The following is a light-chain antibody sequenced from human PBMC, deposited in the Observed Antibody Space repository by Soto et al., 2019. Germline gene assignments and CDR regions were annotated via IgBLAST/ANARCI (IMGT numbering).Light chain of an antibody. V-gene: IGLV2-8*01. CDR3: TSHAGSNNYV. CDR1: SSDIGAYNF. Sequence: QSVLTQPPSASGSPGQSVSISCTGTSSDIGAYNFVSWYQQHPGKAPRLMIYGVSKRPSGVPDRFSGSKSGNTASLTVSGLQAEDEADYYCTSHAGSNNYVFGTGTKLTVL. J-gene: IGLJ1*01. CDR2: GVS.